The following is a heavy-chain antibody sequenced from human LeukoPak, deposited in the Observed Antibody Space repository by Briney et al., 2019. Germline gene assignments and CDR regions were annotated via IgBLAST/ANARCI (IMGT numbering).Heavy chain of an antibody. V-gene: IGHV3-30*04. CDR1: GFTSSSYA. D-gene: IGHD3-22*01. Sequence: PGGSLRLSCAASGFTSSSYAMHWVRQAPGKGLEWVAVISYEGTNIYFAESVKGRFTISRDNSKNTLYLQMNSLRAEDTAVYYCARDRGSSGYYYFDYWGQGTLVTVSS. CDR3: ARDRGSSGYYYFDY. CDR2: ISYEGTNI. J-gene: IGHJ4*02.